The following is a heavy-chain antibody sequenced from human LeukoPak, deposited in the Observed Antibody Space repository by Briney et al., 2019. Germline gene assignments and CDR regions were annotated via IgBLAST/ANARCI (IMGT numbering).Heavy chain of an antibody. J-gene: IGHJ4*02. CDR1: GFSFTTHA. CDR3: AKDLSWTGTTGYFDY. D-gene: IGHD1-1*01. Sequence: GGSLRLSCVASGFSFTTHAMGWVRQAPGKGLEWVAFIRYDGSNKYYADSVKGRFTISRDNSKNTLYLQMNSLRAEDTAVYYCAKDLSWTGTTGYFDYWGQGTLVTVSS. V-gene: IGHV3-30*02. CDR2: IRYDGSNK.